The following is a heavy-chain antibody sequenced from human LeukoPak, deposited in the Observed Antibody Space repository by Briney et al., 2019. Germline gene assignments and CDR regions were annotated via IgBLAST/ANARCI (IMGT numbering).Heavy chain of an antibody. D-gene: IGHD6-13*01. CDR2: INRSGST. CDR3: ARGPPPSSSWYGVVY. Sequence: SETLSLTCAVYGGSFSGYFWTWIRQPPGKGLEWIGEINRSGSTNYNPSLRSRVTISVDTSKNQFSLKLSSVTAADTAVYYCARGPPPSSSWYGVVYWGQGTLVTVSS. CDR1: GGSFSGYF. V-gene: IGHV4-34*01. J-gene: IGHJ4*02.